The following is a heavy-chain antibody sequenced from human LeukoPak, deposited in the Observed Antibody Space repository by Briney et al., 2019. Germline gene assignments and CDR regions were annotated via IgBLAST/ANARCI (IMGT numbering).Heavy chain of an antibody. CDR2: IRYDGSNK. D-gene: IGHD3-10*01. Sequence: GGSLRLSCTASGFTFSSYGMHWVRQAPGKGLEWVAFIRYDGSNKYYADSVKCRFTISRDNSNNTLYLQMTSLRAEDSAVYYCAKDHQYGSGSYSYYWGQGTLVTVSS. CDR3: AKDHQYGSGSYSYY. V-gene: IGHV3-30*02. J-gene: IGHJ4*02. CDR1: GFTFSSYG.